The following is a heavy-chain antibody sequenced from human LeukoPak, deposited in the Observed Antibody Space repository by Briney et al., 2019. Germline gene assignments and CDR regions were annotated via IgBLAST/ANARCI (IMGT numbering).Heavy chain of an antibody. Sequence: GGSLRLSCAASGFTVSSNYMTWVRQAPGKGLEWVSVIYSGASTYYADSVKGRFTISRDNSKNTLYLQMNSLRAGDTAIYYCAKVFNIYYFDYWGQGTLVTVSS. D-gene: IGHD2/OR15-2a*01. J-gene: IGHJ4*02. CDR2: IYSGAST. CDR3: AKVFNIYYFDY. V-gene: IGHV3-53*01. CDR1: GFTVSSNY.